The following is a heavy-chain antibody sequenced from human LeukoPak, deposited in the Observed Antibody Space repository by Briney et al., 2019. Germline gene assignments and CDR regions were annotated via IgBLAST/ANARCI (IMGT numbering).Heavy chain of an antibody. J-gene: IGHJ6*03. D-gene: IGHD2-21*02. CDR2: MNPNSGNT. CDR3: ARDGYCGGDCYHYYYMDV. CDR1: GYTFTSYD. Sequence: ASVKVSCKASGYTFTSYDINWVRQATGQGLEWMGWMNPNSGNTGYAQKFQGRVTMTRNTSINTAYMELSSLRAEDTAVYYCARDGYCGGDCYHYYYMDVWGKGTTVTVSS. V-gene: IGHV1-8*01.